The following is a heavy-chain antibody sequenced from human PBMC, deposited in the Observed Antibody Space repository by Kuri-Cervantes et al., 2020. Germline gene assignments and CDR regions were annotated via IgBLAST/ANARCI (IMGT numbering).Heavy chain of an antibody. CDR2: IGAYNGNT. J-gene: IGHJ3*02. D-gene: IGHD2-15*01. Sequence: ASVKVSCKASGYTFTSYGISWVRQAPGQGLEWMGWIGAYNGNTNYAQKLRGRVTMTTDTSTSTAYMELRSLRSDDTAVYYCASEYCSGGSCYSVDAFDIWGQGTMVTVSS. CDR1: GYTFTSYG. CDR3: ASEYCSGGSCYSVDAFDI. V-gene: IGHV1-18*01.